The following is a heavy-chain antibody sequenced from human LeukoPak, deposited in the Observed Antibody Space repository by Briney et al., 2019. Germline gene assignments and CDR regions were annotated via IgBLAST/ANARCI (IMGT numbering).Heavy chain of an antibody. Sequence: SETLSLTCSVSGGSTSSYYWSWIRQPAGKGLEWIGRMHTSGSTNYNPSLKSRVTMSVDTSKNQFSLKLSSVTAADTAVYYCARDSYYYGSGSYYLDYWGQGTLVTVSS. CDR3: ARDSYYYGSGSYYLDY. J-gene: IGHJ4*02. CDR2: MHTSGST. V-gene: IGHV4-4*07. CDR1: GGSTSSYY. D-gene: IGHD3-10*01.